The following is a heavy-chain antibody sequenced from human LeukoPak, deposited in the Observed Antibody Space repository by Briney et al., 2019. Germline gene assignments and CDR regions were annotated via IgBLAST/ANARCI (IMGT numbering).Heavy chain of an antibody. D-gene: IGHD3-9*01. Sequence: PGGSLRLSCAVSGFTFTDTYMTWIRQAPGKGLESLSYISPSGTDISYADSVKGRFTISRDNAKNSLYLQMNSLRAEDTAVYYCAKSMDILTGYLWSLDYWGQGTLVTVSS. CDR2: ISPSGTDI. V-gene: IGHV3-11*04. J-gene: IGHJ4*02. CDR3: AKSMDILTGYLWSLDY. CDR1: GFTFTDTY.